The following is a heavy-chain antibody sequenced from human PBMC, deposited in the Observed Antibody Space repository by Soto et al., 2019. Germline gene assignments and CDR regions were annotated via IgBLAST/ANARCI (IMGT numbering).Heavy chain of an antibody. CDR1: GGSISSGGYS. CDR3: ARDRREVGGYYYGMDV. V-gene: IGHV4-30-2*01. J-gene: IGHJ6*02. CDR2: IYHSGST. Sequence: PSETLSLTCAVSGGSISSGGYSWSWIRQPPGKGLEWIGYIYHSGSTYYNPSLKSRVTISVDRSKNQFSLKLSSVTAADTAVYYCARDRREVGGYYYGMDVWGQGTTVTVS.